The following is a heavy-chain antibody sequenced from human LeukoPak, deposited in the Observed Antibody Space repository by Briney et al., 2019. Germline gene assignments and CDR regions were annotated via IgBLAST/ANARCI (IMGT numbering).Heavy chain of an antibody. D-gene: IGHD1-26*01. CDR2: IKQDGTEK. CDR1: GFTFSSYW. J-gene: IGHJ4*02. Sequence: PGGSLRLSCAASGFTFSSYWMTWVRQAPGKGLEWVANIKQDGTEKYYVDSVKGRFTISRDNAKSSLYLQMDSLRGEDTAVYYCANAGPGLSYYAEYFDSWGQGTLVTVSS. V-gene: IGHV3-7*03. CDR3: ANAGPGLSYYAEYFDS.